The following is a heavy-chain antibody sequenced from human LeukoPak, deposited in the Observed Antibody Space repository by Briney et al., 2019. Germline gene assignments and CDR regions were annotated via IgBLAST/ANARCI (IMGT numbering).Heavy chain of an antibody. CDR1: GFTFSNYA. CDR2: LTGNSNNP. J-gene: IGHJ3*02. V-gene: IGHV3-23*01. CDR3: AKQTGDLVDAFDI. Sequence: PGGSLRLSCRASGFTFSNYAMNWVRQTPGKGLEWVSSLTGNSNNPNYADSVKGRFTISRDNSKNTLYLQMNSLRAEDTAVYYCAKQTGDLVDAFDIWGQGTMVTVSS. D-gene: IGHD7-27*01.